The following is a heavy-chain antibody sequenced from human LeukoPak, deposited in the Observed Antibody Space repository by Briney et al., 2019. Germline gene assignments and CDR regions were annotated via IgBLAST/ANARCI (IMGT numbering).Heavy chain of an antibody. V-gene: IGHV3-53*01. D-gene: IGHD2-15*01. J-gene: IGHJ4*02. CDR3: AKAPVTTCSGAYCYPFDY. Sequence: GGSLRLSCAASGFTVSSNYMSWVRQAPGKGLEWVSIIYNGGTTNYADSVKGRFTISRDSSKNTLYLQMNSLRAEDAAVYYCAKAPVTTCSGAYCYPFDYWGQGTLVTVSS. CDR1: GFTVSSNY. CDR2: IYNGGTT.